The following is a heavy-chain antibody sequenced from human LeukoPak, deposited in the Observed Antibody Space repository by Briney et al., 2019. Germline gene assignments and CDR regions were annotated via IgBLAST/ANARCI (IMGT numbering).Heavy chain of an antibody. J-gene: IGHJ3*02. V-gene: IGHV4-4*08. D-gene: IGHD1-26*01. CDR3: AKEGMGSEATTADGAFDI. CDR2: LYDTGIT. CDR1: GGSISVYH. Sequence: SETLSLTCTVSGGSISVYHWSWSREPPGKGLESIGYLYDTGITNYSPSLQSRVTISVDTSTNQISLKLPSVTAADTAIYFCAKEGMGSEATTADGAFDIWGQGTTVTVSS.